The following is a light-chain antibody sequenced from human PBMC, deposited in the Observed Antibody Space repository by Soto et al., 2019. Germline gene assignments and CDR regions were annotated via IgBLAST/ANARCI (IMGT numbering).Light chain of an antibody. Sequence: DIQMTQSPSTLSASVGDRVTITCRASQSFSTWVAWYQQKPGKAPKLLIYDASSLESGVPSRFSGSRSGTEFTLTISSRQPDDFASYYCQQYNSYPWTFGQGTKVEIK. J-gene: IGKJ1*01. CDR3: QQYNSYPWT. V-gene: IGKV1-5*01. CDR1: QSFSTW. CDR2: DAS.